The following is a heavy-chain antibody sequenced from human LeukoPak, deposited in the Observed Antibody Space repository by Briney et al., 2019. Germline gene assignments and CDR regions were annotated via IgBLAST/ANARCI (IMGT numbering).Heavy chain of an antibody. V-gene: IGHV3-30*18. CDR2: ISYDGSNK. CDR1: GFSFSSYS. CDR3: AKDLGAHYFYYGMDV. D-gene: IGHD3-16*01. J-gene: IGHJ6*02. Sequence: GGSLRLSCAASGFSFSSYSMNWVRQAPGKGLEWVAVISYDGSNKYYADSVKGRFTISRDNSKNTLYLQMNSLRAEDTAVYYCAKDLGAHYFYYGMDVWGQGTTVTVSS.